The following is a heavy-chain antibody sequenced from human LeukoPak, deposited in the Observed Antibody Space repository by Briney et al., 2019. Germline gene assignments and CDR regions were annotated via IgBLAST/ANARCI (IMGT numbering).Heavy chain of an antibody. Sequence: SGPTLVNPTQTLTLTCTFSGFSLSTSGVGVGWIRQPPGKALEWLALIYWDDDKRYSPSLKSRLTITKDTSKNQVVLTMTNMDPVDTATYYCAHRRELSVAVAGLNWFDPWGQGTLVTVSS. CDR2: IYWDDDK. CDR3: AHRRELSVAVAGLNWFDP. D-gene: IGHD6-19*01. CDR1: GFSLSTSGVG. J-gene: IGHJ5*02. V-gene: IGHV2-5*02.